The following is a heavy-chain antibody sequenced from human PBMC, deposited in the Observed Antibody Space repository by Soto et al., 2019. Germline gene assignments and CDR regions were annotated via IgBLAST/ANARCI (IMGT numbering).Heavy chain of an antibody. D-gene: IGHD4-17*01. CDR3: ATSYGHSYSYYYGMGV. CDR2: INPGDSDT. CDR1: GFSFSKYK. Sequence: GVSLKISCEVSGFSFSKYKIGWVRQMPGKGLEWMGIINPGDSDTRYSPSFQGQVTIPADNSISTAYLQWGTLNASDTATYYCATSYGHSYSYYYGMGVCGQGTTVTVPS. V-gene: IGHV5-51*01. J-gene: IGHJ6*02.